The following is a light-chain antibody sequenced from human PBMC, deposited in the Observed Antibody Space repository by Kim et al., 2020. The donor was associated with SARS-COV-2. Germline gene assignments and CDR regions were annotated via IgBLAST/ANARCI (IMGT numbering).Light chain of an antibody. CDR3: QSYDSSLSAVM. CDR1: GSNIGAGYD. J-gene: IGLJ3*02. Sequence: RVTISCTGTGSNIGAGYDIHWYQQLPGTAPKLLIYGNSNRPSGVPDRFSGSKSGTSASLAITGLQAEDEADYYCQSYDSSLSAVMFGGGTQLTVL. V-gene: IGLV1-40*01. CDR2: GNS.